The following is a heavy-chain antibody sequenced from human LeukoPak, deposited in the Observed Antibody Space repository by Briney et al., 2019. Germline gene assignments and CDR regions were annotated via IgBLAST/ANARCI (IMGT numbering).Heavy chain of an antibody. CDR1: GFSFSSYW. CDR3: VRAGPPHVSFDI. J-gene: IGHJ3*02. CDR2: IRQDGGEE. D-gene: IGHD2-8*02. V-gene: IGHV3-7*01. Sequence: GGSLRLSCAASGFSFSSYWMSWVRQAPGRGLEWVANIRQDGGEEYYMDSVRGRFPISRENAKNSLYLQMSSLRAEETAVYYCVRAGPPHVSFDIWGQGTAVAVSS.